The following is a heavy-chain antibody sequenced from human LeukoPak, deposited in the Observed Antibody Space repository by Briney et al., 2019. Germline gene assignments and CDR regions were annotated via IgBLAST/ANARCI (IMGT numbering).Heavy chain of an antibody. V-gene: IGHV3-23*01. CDR3: AKDGGYYGSTLDY. CDR2: ISGSGGST. CDR1: GFTLNTYA. Sequence: PGGSLRLSCAVSGFTLNTYAMSWVRQAPGKWLEWVSAISGSGGSTYYADSVKGRFTISRDNSKNTLYLQMNSLRAEDTAVYYCAKDGGYYGSTLDYWGQGTLVTVSS. J-gene: IGHJ4*02. D-gene: IGHD3-10*01.